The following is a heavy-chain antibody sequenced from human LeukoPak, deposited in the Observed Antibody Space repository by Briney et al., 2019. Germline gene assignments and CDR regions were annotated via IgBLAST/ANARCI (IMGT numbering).Heavy chain of an antibody. Sequence: GGSLRLSCAASGFTFSSYWMHWVRQAPGKGLVWVSRINSDGSRTTYADSVKGRFTISRDNSKNSLYLQMNSLRAEDTAVYYCARYDYGDYGWFDPWGQGTLVTVSS. V-gene: IGHV3-74*01. CDR2: INSDGSRT. CDR1: GFTFSSYW. J-gene: IGHJ5*02. D-gene: IGHD4-17*01. CDR3: ARYDYGDYGWFDP.